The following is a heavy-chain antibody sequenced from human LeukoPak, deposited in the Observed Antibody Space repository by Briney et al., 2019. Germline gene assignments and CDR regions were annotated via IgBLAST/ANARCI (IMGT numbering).Heavy chain of an antibody. CDR1: GFTFSSYA. V-gene: IGHV3-30-3*01. CDR2: ISYDGSNK. J-gene: IGHJ4*02. Sequence: QTGGSLRLSCAASGFTFSSYAMHWVRQAPGKGLEWVAVISYDGSNKYYADSVMGRFTISRDNSKNTLYLQMNSLRAEDTAVYYCAREYCSSTSCYFDYWGQGTLVTVSS. CDR3: AREYCSSTSCYFDY. D-gene: IGHD2-2*01.